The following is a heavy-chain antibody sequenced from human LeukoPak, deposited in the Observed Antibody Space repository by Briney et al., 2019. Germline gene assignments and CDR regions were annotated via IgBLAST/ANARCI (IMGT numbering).Heavy chain of an antibody. V-gene: IGHV3-33*01. J-gene: IGHJ4*02. CDR1: GFTFSSYG. D-gene: IGHD5-18*01. Sequence: GGSLRLSCAASGFTFSSYGLHWVRQAPGKGLEWVALIWYDGSYKYYADSVKGRLTISRDNAKNTLYLQMNSLRAEDAGVYYCARDTTGGNSYDPSIDYWGQGTLVTVSS. CDR3: ARDTTGGNSYDPSIDY. CDR2: IWYDGSYK.